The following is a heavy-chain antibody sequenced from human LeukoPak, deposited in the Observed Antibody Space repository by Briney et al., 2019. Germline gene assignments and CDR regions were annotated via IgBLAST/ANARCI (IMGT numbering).Heavy chain of an antibody. CDR2: ISGSGGST. CDR3: ARDQCTHGVCYIDY. J-gene: IGHJ4*02. D-gene: IGHD2-8*01. CDR1: GFTVSSSY. Sequence: GGSLRLSCAASGFTVSSSYMSWVRQAPGKGLEWVSAISGSGGSTYYADSVKGRFTFSRDNSKNTLYLQVNSLRAEDTAIYYCARDQCTHGVCYIDYWGQGALVTVSS. V-gene: IGHV3-23*01.